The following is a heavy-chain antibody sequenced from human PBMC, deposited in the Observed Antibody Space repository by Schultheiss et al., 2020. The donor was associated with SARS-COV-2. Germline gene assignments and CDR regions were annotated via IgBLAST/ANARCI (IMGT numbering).Heavy chain of an antibody. V-gene: IGHV3-15*01. CDR1: GFTFSNAW. D-gene: IGHD3-3*01. J-gene: IGHJ4*02. CDR2: IKSKTDGGTT. CDR3: TTDQSFWSGYYRIDY. Sequence: GESLKISCAASGFTFSNAWMSWVRQAPGKGLEWVGRIKSKTDGGTTDYAAPVKGRFTISRDDSKNTLYLQMNSLKTEDTAVYYCTTDQSFWSGYYRIDYWGQGTLVTVSS.